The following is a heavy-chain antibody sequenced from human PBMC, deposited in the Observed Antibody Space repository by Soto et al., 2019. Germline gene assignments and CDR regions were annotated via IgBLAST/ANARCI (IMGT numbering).Heavy chain of an antibody. Sequence: PSETLSLTCAVSGGSISSYYWSWIRQPPGKGLEWIGYIYYSGSTNYNPSLKSRVTISVDTSKNQFSLKLSSVTAADTAVYYCARSDRRTGYLHDYYYGLDGWGQGAMGTVS. D-gene: IGHD3-9*01. CDR1: GGSISSYY. V-gene: IGHV4-59*01. CDR2: IYYSGST. CDR3: ARSDRRTGYLHDYYYGLDG. J-gene: IGHJ6*02.